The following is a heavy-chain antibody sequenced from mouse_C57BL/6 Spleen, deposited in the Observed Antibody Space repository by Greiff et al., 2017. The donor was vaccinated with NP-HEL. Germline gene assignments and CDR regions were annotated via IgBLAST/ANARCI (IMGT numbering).Heavy chain of an antibody. CDR3: ARTGGYGNYGDY. V-gene: IGHV1-50*01. Sequence: QVQLQQPGAELVKPGASVKLSCKASGYTFTSYWMQWVKQRPGQGLEWIGEIDPSDSYTNYNQKFKGKATLTVDTSSSTAYMQLSSLTSEDSAVYYCARTGGYGNYGDYWGQGTTLTVSS. D-gene: IGHD2-1*01. CDR1: GYTFTSYW. J-gene: IGHJ2*01. CDR2: IDPSDSYT.